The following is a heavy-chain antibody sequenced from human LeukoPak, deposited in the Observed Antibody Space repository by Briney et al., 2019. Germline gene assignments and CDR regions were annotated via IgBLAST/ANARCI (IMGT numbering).Heavy chain of an antibody. CDR3: AREWTGGFDY. Sequence: PGRSLRLSCAASGFTFSSYAVHWVRQAPGKGLEWVAVISYDGSNKYYADSVKGRFTISRDNSKNMLYLQMNSLRAEDTAVYYCAREWTGGFDYWGQGTLVTVSS. V-gene: IGHV3-30-3*01. CDR1: GFTFSSYA. D-gene: IGHD3-10*01. CDR2: ISYDGSNK. J-gene: IGHJ4*02.